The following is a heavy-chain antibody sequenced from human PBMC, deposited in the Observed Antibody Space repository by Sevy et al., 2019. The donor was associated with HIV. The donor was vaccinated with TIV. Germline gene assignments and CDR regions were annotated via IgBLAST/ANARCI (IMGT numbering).Heavy chain of an antibody. CDR2: IYSGGST. CDR1: GFTVSSNY. V-gene: IGHV3-66*01. J-gene: IGHJ4*02. Sequence: GGSLRLSCAASGFTVSSNYMSWVRQAPGKGLEWVSVIYSGGSTYYADSVKGRFTISRDNSKNTLYLQMNSLRAEDTAAYYCARGWGDRSGYYPLDYWGQGTLVTVSS. D-gene: IGHD3-22*01. CDR3: ARGWGDRSGYYPLDY.